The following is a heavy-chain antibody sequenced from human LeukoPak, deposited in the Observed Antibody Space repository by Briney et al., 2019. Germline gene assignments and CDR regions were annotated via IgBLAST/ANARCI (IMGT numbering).Heavy chain of an antibody. CDR2: ISSSSSTI. CDR3: AGAHPAYYYYMDV. CDR1: GFTFSSYS. Sequence: GGSLRLSCAASGFTFSSYSMNWVRQAPGKGLEWVSYISSSSSTIYYADSVKGRFTISRDNAKNSLYLQMNSLRAEDTAVYYCAGAHPAYYYYMDVWGKGTTVTASS. D-gene: IGHD2-2*01. V-gene: IGHV3-48*04. J-gene: IGHJ6*03.